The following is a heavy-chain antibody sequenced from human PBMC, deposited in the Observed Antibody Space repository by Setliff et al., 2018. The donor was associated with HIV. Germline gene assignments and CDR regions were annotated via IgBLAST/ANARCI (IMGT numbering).Heavy chain of an antibody. J-gene: IGHJ4*02. CDR1: GASFTDYY. V-gene: IGHV4-34*01. CDR2: IHHTGHI. D-gene: IGHD6-19*01. CDR3: ARGRKKTLAVSGTRYFDF. Sequence: PSETLSLTCAFYGASFTDYYWNWIRQPPGKGLEWIGVIHHTGHINYDPSLKSRITISVDTSKNQFSLKLTSVTAADMGVYYCARGRKKTLAVSGTRYFDFWGQGTLVTVSS.